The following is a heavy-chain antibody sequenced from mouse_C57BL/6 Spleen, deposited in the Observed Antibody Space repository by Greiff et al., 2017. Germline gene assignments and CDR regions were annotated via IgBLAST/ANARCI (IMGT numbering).Heavy chain of an antibody. V-gene: IGHV1-15*01. D-gene: IGHD2-3*01. J-gene: IGHJ3*01. CDR2: IDPETGGT. CDR1: GYTFTDYE. CDR3: TRRGYSFAY. Sequence: VHLVESGAELVRPGASVTLSCKASGYTFTDYEMHWVKQTPVHGLEWIGAIDPETGGTAYNQKFKGKAILTADKSSSTAYMELRSLTSEDSAVYYCTRRGYSFAYWGEGTLVTVSA.